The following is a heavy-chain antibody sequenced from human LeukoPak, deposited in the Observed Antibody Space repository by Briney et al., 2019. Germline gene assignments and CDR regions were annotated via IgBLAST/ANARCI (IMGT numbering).Heavy chain of an antibody. D-gene: IGHD2-15*01. V-gene: IGHV4-59*01. CDR1: GGSISSYY. CDR3: AICRHYYYMDV. Sequence: SETLSLTCSVSGGSISSYYWSWIRQPPGKGLEWVGYIYYSGSTNYNPSLKSRVTISVDTSKNQFSLNLSSVTAADTAVYYCAICRHYYYMDVWGKGTTVTVSS. J-gene: IGHJ6*03. CDR2: IYYSGST.